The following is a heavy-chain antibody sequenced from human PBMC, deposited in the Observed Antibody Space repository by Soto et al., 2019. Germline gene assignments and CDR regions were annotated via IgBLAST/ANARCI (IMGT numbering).Heavy chain of an antibody. V-gene: IGHV4-59*01. CDR1: GGSISSYC. Sequence: SETLSLTCTVSGGSISSYCWSWIRQPPGKGLEWIGYIYYSGSTNYNPSLKSRVTISVDTSKNQFSLKLSSVTAADTAVYYCARVLFGRGNWFDPWGQGTLVTVSS. D-gene: IGHD3-3*01. J-gene: IGHJ5*02. CDR3: ARVLFGRGNWFDP. CDR2: IYYSGST.